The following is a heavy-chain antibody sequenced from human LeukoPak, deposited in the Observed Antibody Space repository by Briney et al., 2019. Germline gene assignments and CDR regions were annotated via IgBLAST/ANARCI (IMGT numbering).Heavy chain of an antibody. CDR2: ISSSSSYI. D-gene: IGHD6-19*01. Sequence: PGGSLRLSCAASGFTFSSYSMHWVRQAPGKGLEWVSSISSSSSYIYYADSVNGRFIITRDNDKTSLYLQMNSRRAEETAVYYCAREGGGIAVAGFDPWGQGTLVTVSS. J-gene: IGHJ5*02. CDR3: AREGGGIAVAGFDP. V-gene: IGHV3-21*01. CDR1: GFTFSSYS.